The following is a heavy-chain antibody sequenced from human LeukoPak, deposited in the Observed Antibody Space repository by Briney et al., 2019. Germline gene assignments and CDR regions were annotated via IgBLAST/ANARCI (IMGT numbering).Heavy chain of an antibody. D-gene: IGHD3-10*01. CDR3: ARFHLDYYGSGSYLVATEP. Sequence: NPSQTLSLTCAVSGGSISSGGYSWSWIRQPPGKGLEWIGYIYYSGSTNYNPSLKSRVTISVDTSKNQFSLKLSSVTAADTAVYYCARFHLDYYGSGSYLVATEPWGQGTLVTVSS. J-gene: IGHJ5*02. CDR2: IYYSGST. V-gene: IGHV4-30-4*07. CDR1: GGSISSGGYS.